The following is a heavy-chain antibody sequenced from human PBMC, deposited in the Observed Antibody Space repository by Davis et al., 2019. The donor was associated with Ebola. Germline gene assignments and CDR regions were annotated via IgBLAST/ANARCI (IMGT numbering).Heavy chain of an antibody. CDR3: ARASRYSSSSGYYYYGMDV. CDR2: INHSGST. V-gene: IGHV4-34*01. D-gene: IGHD6-6*01. CDR1: GGSFSGYY. J-gene: IGHJ6*02. Sequence: MPSETLSLTCAVYGGSFSGYYWNWIRQPPGKGLEWIGEINHSGSTNYNPSLKSRVTISVDTSKNQFPLKLSSVTAADTAVYYCARASRYSSSSGYYYYGMDVWGQGTTVTVSS.